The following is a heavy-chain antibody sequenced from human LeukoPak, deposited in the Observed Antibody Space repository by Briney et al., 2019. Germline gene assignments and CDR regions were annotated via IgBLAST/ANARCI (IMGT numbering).Heavy chain of an antibody. V-gene: IGHV1-2*02. Sequence: ASVTVSCKASGYTFTGYYMHWVRQAPGQGLEWMGWINPNSGGTNYAQKFQCRVTITRDTSISTAYMELSRLRSDDTAVYYCARDLHCGGDCIDYWGQGTLVTVSS. CDR3: ARDLHCGGDCIDY. CDR1: GYTFTGYY. D-gene: IGHD2-21*02. CDR2: INPNSGGT. J-gene: IGHJ4*02.